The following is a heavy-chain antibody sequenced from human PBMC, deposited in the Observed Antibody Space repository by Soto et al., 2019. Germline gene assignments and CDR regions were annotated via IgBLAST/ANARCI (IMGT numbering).Heavy chain of an antibody. Sequence: VQLLESGGDLVQPGGSLRLSCAASGFTFSSYAMSWVRQAPGQGLECMGGIIPVFGTANYAQKFQGRVTINADESTSTVYMELSSLRSEDTAVYYCARGWNDFPHWGQGTLVTVSS. CDR3: ARGWNDFPH. J-gene: IGHJ1*01. D-gene: IGHD1-1*01. CDR1: GFTFSSYA. V-gene: IGHV1-69*01. CDR2: IIPVFGTA.